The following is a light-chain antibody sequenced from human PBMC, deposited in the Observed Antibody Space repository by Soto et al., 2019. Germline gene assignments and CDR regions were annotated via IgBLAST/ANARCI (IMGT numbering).Light chain of an antibody. J-gene: IGLJ1*01. Sequence: QSVLTQPPSASGTAGQVVTISCSGGDSNIGSNSVYWYQHLPRMAPKLLIYHSNQRPSGVPDRFSGSRSGTSASLAIVGLRSEDEAIYYCAAWDASLSACVFGNGTKVTVL. CDR3: AAWDASLSACV. CDR2: HSN. CDR1: DSNIGSNS. V-gene: IGLV1-47*02.